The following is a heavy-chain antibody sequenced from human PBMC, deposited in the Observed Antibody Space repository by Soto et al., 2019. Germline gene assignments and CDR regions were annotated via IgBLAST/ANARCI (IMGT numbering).Heavy chain of an antibody. CDR3: ARDFSPKRGDTYYDAFDL. D-gene: IGHD3-22*01. V-gene: IGHV3-7*03. CDR2: INKDGNKK. CDR1: GFTLSSDW. J-gene: IGHJ3*01. Sequence: EVKLVESGGGLVQPGGSLRLSCAASGFTLSSDWMTWVRQAPGKGLEWVANINKDGNKKSYVDSVEGRFTISRDNPKNTIYLQMSSLRAEDTAVYFCARDFSPKRGDTYYDAFDLRGQGTVVTVSS.